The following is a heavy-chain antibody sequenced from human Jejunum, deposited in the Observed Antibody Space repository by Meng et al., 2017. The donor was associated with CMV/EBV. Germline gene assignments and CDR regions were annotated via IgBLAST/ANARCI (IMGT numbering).Heavy chain of an antibody. V-gene: IGHV3-66*02. CDR3: ARGTQYYDSSGYYNWYFDL. J-gene: IGHJ2*01. CDR2: IYSGGDT. Sequence: TVKSNYMSWASQAPGKGLEWVSFIYSGGDTYYADSVKGRFTISRDNSKNTLYLQMNSLRAEDTAVYYCARGTQYYDSSGYYNWYFDLWGRGTLVTVSS. CDR1: TVKSNY. D-gene: IGHD3-22*01.